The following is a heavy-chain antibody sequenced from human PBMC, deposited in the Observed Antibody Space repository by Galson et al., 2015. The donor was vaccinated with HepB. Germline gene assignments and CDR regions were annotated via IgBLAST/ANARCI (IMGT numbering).Heavy chain of an antibody. V-gene: IGHV7-4-1*02. D-gene: IGHD2-15*01. J-gene: IGHJ4*02. CDR3: ARARYCSGGSCYSWWNY. Sequence: SVKVSCKASGYTSTSYAMNWVRQAPGQGLEWMGWINTNTGNPTYAQGFTGRFVFSLDTSVSTAYLQISSLKAEDTAVYYCARARYCSGGSCYSWWNYWGQGTLVTVSS. CDR1: GYTSTSYA. CDR2: INTNTGNP.